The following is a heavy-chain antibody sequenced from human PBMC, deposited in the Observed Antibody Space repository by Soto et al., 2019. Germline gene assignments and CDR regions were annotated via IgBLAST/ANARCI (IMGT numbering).Heavy chain of an antibody. V-gene: IGHV4-38-2*02. D-gene: IGHD2-21*01. CDR1: GYSSSTGSN. CDR3: AGDCGTCFCHLDS. J-gene: IGHJ4*02. CDR2: IYHSGRT. Sequence: SGPRSVTCAVAGYSSSTGSNWAWIRQPPGKGLEWIGSIYHSGRTYYNLSLKSRVTISSDAAKNKVTLKLSCLTAADTALYYCAGDCGTCFCHLDSWCQLTLATVSS.